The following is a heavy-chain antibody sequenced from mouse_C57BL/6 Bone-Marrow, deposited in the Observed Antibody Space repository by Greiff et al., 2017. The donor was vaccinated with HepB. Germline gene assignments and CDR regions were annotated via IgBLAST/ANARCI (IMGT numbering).Heavy chain of an antibody. CDR1: GYTFTNYW. D-gene: IGHD1-1*01. Sequence: VQLVESGAELVRPGTSVKMSCKASGYTFTNYWIGWAKQRPGHGLEWIGDIYPGGGYTNYNEKFKGKATLTADKSSSTAYMQFSSLTSEDSAIYYCARNSLYYGPYAMDYWGQGTSVTVSS. CDR2: IYPGGGYT. CDR3: ARNSLYYGPYAMDY. V-gene: IGHV1-63*01. J-gene: IGHJ4*01.